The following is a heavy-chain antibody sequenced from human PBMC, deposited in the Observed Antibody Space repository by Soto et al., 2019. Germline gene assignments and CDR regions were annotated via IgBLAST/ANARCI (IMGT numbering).Heavy chain of an antibody. D-gene: IGHD4-4*01. CDR3: ARRESNYREYYYYYMDV. CDR2: IYYSGNT. CDR1: GASISGYY. Sequence: QVQLQESGPGLVKPSETLSLTCTVSGASISGYYWSWIRQPPGKGLEWIGYIYYSGNTNYNPSLKSRVTISVDTSKNQFSLRLSSVTDADTAVYYCARRESNYREYYYYYMDVWGKGTTVTVSS. V-gene: IGHV4-59*01. J-gene: IGHJ6*03.